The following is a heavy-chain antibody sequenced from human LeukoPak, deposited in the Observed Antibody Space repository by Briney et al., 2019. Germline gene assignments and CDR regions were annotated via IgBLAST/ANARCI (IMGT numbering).Heavy chain of an antibody. CDR3: ARAPYGDYPIDY. J-gene: IGHJ4*02. V-gene: IGHV4-59*12. D-gene: IGHD4-17*01. Sequence: SETLSLTCTVSGGSISSYYWSWIRQPPGKGLEWIGYIYHSGSTYYNPSLKSRVTISVNRSKNQFSLKLSSVTAADTAVYYCARAPYGDYPIDYWGQGTLVTVSS. CDR1: GGSISSYY. CDR2: IYHSGST.